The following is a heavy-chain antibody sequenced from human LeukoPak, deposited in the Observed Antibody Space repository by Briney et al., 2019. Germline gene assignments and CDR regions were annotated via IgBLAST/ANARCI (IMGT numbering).Heavy chain of an antibody. J-gene: IGHJ4*02. CDR1: GCTFSKYW. V-gene: IGHV3-74*03. CDR3: ATKQWLAPPPDS. D-gene: IGHD6-19*01. Sequence: PRGALRLSCAAPGCTFSKYWMLSVRQAPGKGLESVSRINTDGTVTTYADSVKGRFTVSSENADNTMFLQMNSVRDEDTAVYYCATKQWLAPPPDSWGQGTPVTVSS. CDR2: INTDGTVT.